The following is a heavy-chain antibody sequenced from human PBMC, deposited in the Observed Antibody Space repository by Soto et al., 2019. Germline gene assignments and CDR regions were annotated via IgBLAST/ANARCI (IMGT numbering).Heavy chain of an antibody. V-gene: IGHV3-23*01. CDR3: AKDRAGRTAARYYYYYGMDV. CDR2: ISGSGGST. Sequence: PGGSLRHSCAASGFTFSSYAMSWVRQAPGKGLEWVSAISGSGGSTYYADSVKGRFTISRDNSKNTLYLQMNSLRAEDTAVYYCAKDRAGRTAARYYYYYGMDVWGQGTTVTVSS. J-gene: IGHJ6*02. D-gene: IGHD6-6*01. CDR1: GFTFSSYA.